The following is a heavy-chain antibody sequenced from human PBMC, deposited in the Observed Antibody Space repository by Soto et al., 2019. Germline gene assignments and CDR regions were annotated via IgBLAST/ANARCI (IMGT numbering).Heavy chain of an antibody. D-gene: IGHD3-22*01. V-gene: IGHV5-51*01. Sequence: PGESLKISCKGSGYSFTSYWIGWVRQMPGKGLEWMGIIYPGDSDTRYSPSFPGQVTISADKSIRTAFLQWHSLKASDTAMYHCARPTYYYDSSGYYYVPDWGQGTLVTVSS. J-gene: IGHJ4*02. CDR1: GYSFTSYW. CDR2: IYPGDSDT. CDR3: ARPTYYYDSSGYYYVPD.